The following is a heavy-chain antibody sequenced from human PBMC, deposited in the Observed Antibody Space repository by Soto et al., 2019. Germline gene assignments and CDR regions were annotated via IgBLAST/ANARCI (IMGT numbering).Heavy chain of an antibody. Sequence: QVQLVQSGAEVKKPGSSVKVSCKASGGTFSSYAISWVRQAPGQGLEWMGGIIPIFGTANYAQKFQGRVTITADESTSRAYMELSSLRSEDTAVYYCARDPRGYCSGGSCYYGYWGQGTLVTVSS. J-gene: IGHJ4*02. CDR1: GGTFSSYA. V-gene: IGHV1-69*01. CDR3: ARDPRGYCSGGSCYYGY. CDR2: IIPIFGTA. D-gene: IGHD2-15*01.